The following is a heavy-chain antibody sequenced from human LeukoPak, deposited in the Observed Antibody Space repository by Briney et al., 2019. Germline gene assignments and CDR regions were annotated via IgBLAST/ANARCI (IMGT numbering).Heavy chain of an antibody. V-gene: IGHV4-4*02. CDR3: ARVDSGWYQFFDY. D-gene: IGHD6-19*01. J-gene: IGHJ4*02. Sequence: SETLSLTCAVSGGSISSNNWWSWVRQAPGKGLEWIGEIYHSGSPQYNPSLKSRVTISVDKYKNQFSLKLNSVTAADTAVYYCARVDSGWYQFFDYWGQGTLVTVSS. CDR1: GGSISSNNW. CDR2: IYHSGSP.